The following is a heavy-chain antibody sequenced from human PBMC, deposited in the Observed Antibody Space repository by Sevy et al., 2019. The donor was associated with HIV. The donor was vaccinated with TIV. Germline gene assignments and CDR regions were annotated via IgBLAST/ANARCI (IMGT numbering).Heavy chain of an antibody. J-gene: IGHJ6*02. CDR1: GYTFINYG. D-gene: IGHD4-17*01. CDR3: ARGRSVTTGRYYYGLDV. CDR2: ITSYNGHT. Sequence: ASVKVSCKTSGYTFINYGITWVRQAPGQGLEWMGWITSYNGHTNYAQTLQDRVTMTTDTSTSTAYLQLGSLRYDDTAVYYYARGRSVTTGRYYYGLDVWGQGTSVTVSS. V-gene: IGHV1-18*01.